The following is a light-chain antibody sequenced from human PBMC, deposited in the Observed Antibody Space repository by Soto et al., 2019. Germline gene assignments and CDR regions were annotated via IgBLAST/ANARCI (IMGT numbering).Light chain of an antibody. CDR2: AAS. J-gene: IGKJ5*01. CDR1: QSISSY. V-gene: IGKV1-39*01. CDR3: QQRSNWRIT. Sequence: DIQMTQSPSSLSASVGDRVTITCRASQSISSYLNWYQQKPGKAPKLLIYAASSLQSGVPSRFSGSGSGTDFTLTISSLEPEDFAVYYCQQRSNWRITFGQGTRLEIK.